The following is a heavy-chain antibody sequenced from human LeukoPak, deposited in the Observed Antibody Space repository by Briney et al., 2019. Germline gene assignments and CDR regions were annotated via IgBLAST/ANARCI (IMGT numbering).Heavy chain of an antibody. Sequence: SVKVSCKASGGTFSSHAISWVRQAPGQGLEWMGGIIPIFGTANYAQKFQGRVTITADESTSTAYMELSSLRSEDTAVYYCAREKGGAAGTIYFDYWGQGTLVTVSS. V-gene: IGHV1-69*13. J-gene: IGHJ4*02. D-gene: IGHD6-13*01. CDR2: IIPIFGTA. CDR1: GGTFSSHA. CDR3: AREKGGAAGTIYFDY.